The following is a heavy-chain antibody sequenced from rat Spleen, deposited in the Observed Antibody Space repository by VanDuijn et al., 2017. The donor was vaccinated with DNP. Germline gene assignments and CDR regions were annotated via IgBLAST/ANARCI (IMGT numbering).Heavy chain of an antibody. D-gene: IGHD4-1*01. V-gene: IGHV5-22*01. J-gene: IGHJ2*01. Sequence: EVQLVESGGDLVQPGRSLKLSCVASRFTFNNFWMTWFRQAPTRGLEWVAYIGFDGGGTYNGDSVKGRFTISRDIAKNTLYLQMNSLRSEDTATYYCARHVLPLRVWDYWGQGVMVTVSS. CDR3: ARHVLPLRVWDY. CDR2: IGFDGGGT. CDR1: RFTFNNFW.